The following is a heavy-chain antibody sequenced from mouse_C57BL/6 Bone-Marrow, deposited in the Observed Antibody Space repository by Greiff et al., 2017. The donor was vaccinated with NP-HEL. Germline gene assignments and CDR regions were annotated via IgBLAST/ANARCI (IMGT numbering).Heavy chain of an antibody. Sequence: DVMLVESGGGLVKPGGSLKLSCAASGFTFSSYTMSWVRQTPEKRLEVFSTISGGGGNTYYPDSVKGRFTISRDNAKNTLFLQMSSLRSEDTALYYCARLMGYYFDYWGQGTTLTVSS. D-gene: IGHD2-3*01. CDR3: ARLMGYYFDY. CDR2: ISGGGGNT. CDR1: GFTFSSYT. V-gene: IGHV5-9*01. J-gene: IGHJ2*01.